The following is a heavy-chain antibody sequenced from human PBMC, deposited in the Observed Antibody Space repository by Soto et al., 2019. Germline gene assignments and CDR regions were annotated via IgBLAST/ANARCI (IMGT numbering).Heavy chain of an antibody. CDR3: ASTDYGDFHFSY. V-gene: IGHV3-30-3*01. CDR1: GFTFSSYA. D-gene: IGHD4-17*01. J-gene: IGHJ4*02. Sequence: GGSLRLSCAASGFTFSSYAMHWVRQAPGKGLEWVAVISYDGSNKYYADSVKGRFTISRDNSKNTLYLQMNSLRAEDTAVYYCASTDYGDFHFSYWGQGTLVTVSS. CDR2: ISYDGSNK.